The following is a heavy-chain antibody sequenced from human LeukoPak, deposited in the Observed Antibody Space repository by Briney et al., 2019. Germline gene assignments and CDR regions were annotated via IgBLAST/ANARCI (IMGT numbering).Heavy chain of an antibody. CDR2: IFYSGST. J-gene: IGHJ4*02. CDR3: ARQMNTVTADY. D-gene: IGHD4-17*01. CDR1: GGSISSIGYY. V-gene: IGHV4-39*01. Sequence: SETLSLTCTVSGGSISSIGYYWGWIRQPPEKGLEGIGSIFYSGSTYYNPSLNSRVTISIDTSKNQFSLRLSSVTAADTAVYYCARQMNTVTADYWGQGTLVTVSS.